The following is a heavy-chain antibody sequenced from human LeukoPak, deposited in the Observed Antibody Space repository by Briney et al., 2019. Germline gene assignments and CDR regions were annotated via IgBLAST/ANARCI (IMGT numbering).Heavy chain of an antibody. J-gene: IGHJ4*02. CDR3: ARGTKTGNTGYDWSY. V-gene: IGHV4-59*01. D-gene: IGHD5-12*01. Sequence: SETLSLTCSVSGASISPYYWTWIRQPPGRGLECIGYIYYTGSTTYNSSLKSRVTMSVDTATNQFTLELSSVTAADTAVYYCARGTKTGNTGYDWSYWGQGSLVTVSS. CDR2: IYYTGST. CDR1: GASISPYY.